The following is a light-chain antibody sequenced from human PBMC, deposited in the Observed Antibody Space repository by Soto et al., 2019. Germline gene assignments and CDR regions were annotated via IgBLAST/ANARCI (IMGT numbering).Light chain of an antibody. Sequence: EIVLTQSPATLSLSPGERATLSCRASQNLDSYLAWYQQKPGQAPRLVIHDVSSRATGIPARFSGSGSGTDFTLTISSLEPEDFAVYYCQQRRDWPITFGQGTRLEIK. V-gene: IGKV3-11*01. CDR1: QNLDSY. CDR3: QQRRDWPIT. CDR2: DVS. J-gene: IGKJ5*01.